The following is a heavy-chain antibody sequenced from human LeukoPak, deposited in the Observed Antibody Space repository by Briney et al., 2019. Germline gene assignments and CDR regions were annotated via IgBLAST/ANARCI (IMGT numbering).Heavy chain of an antibody. J-gene: IGHJ5*02. V-gene: IGHV4-59*01. CDR3: ARVSCSSTSCYLIDP. Sequence: KPSETLSLTCTVSGDSIRSSYWSWIRQPPGKGLEWIGYFYDSGNTDYNPSLKSRVTISVDTSKNQFSLKLSSVTAADTAVYYCARVSCSSTSCYLIDPWGQGTLVTVSS. CDR2: FYDSGNT. CDR1: GDSIRSSY. D-gene: IGHD2-2*01.